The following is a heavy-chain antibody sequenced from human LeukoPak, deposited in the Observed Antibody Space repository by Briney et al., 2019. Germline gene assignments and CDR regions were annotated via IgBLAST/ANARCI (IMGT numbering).Heavy chain of an antibody. CDR2: TYYRPKWYN. Sequence: SQTLSLTCAISGDSVSSNGAAWNWIRQSPSRGLEWLGRTYYRPKWYNDYAVSVKSRITINPDTSKNQFSLQLNSVTPEDTAVYYCARENPGLAAAGNFDYWGQGTLVTVSS. J-gene: IGHJ4*02. D-gene: IGHD6-13*01. CDR1: GDSVSSNGAA. V-gene: IGHV6-1*01. CDR3: ARENPGLAAAGNFDY.